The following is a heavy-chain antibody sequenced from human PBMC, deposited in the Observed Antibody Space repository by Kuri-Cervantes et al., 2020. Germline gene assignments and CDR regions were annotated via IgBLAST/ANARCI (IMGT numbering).Heavy chain of an antibody. D-gene: IGHD1-26*01. Sequence: SAVNVSCKASGGTFSSYAISWVRQAPGQGLEWLVGIIPIFGTANYAQKFQGIVTITADESTSTSYMELSSLRSEDKAVYYCARSGEYSGSLGWGQRPVVTVSS. V-gene: IGHV1-69*13. CDR1: GGTFSSYA. CDR2: IIPIFGTA. J-gene: IGHJ4*02. CDR3: ARSGEYSGSLG.